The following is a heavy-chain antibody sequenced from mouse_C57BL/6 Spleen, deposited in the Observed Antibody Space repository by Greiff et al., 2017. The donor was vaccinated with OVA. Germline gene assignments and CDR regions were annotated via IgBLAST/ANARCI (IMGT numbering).Heavy chain of an antibody. D-gene: IGHD3-2*02. CDR1: GYTFTDYY. V-gene: IGHV1-26*01. J-gene: IGHJ2*01. Sequence: VQLQQSGPELVKPGASVKISCKASGYTFTDYYMNWVKQSHGKSLEWIGDINPNNGGTSYNQKFKGKATLTVDKSSSTAYMELRSLTSEDSAVYYCARRWGTAQATIFDYWGQGTTLTVSS. CDR3: ARRWGTAQATIFDY. CDR2: INPNNGGT.